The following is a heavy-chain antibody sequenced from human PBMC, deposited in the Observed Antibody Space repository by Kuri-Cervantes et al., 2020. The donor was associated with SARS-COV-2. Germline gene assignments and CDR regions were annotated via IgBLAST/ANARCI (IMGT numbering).Heavy chain of an antibody. D-gene: IGHD3-10*01. CDR2: IIPIFGTA. CDR1: GGTFSNYA. J-gene: IGHJ3*02. CDR3: ASLDLYGAFDI. Sequence: SVKVSCKASGGTFSNYAISWVRQAPGQGLEWMGGIIPIFGTANYAQKFQGRVTIIADKSTSTAYMELSSLRSEDTAVYYCASLDLYGAFDIWGQGTMVTVSS. V-gene: IGHV1-69*06.